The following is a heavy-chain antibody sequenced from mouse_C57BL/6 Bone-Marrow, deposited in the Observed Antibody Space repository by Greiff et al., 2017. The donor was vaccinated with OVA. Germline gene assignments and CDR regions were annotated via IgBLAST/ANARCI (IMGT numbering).Heavy chain of an antibody. V-gene: IGHV1-50*01. J-gene: IGHJ4*01. CDR3: ARKRTHYYGSTCYAMDY. Sequence: QVQLQQPGAELVKPGASVKLSCKASGYTFTSYWMQWVKQRPGQGLEWIGEIDPSDSYTNYNQKFKGKATLTVDTSSSTAYMQLSSLTSEDSAVYYCARKRTHYYGSTCYAMDYWGQGTSVTVSS. D-gene: IGHD1-1*01. CDR1: GYTFTSYW. CDR2: IDPSDSYT.